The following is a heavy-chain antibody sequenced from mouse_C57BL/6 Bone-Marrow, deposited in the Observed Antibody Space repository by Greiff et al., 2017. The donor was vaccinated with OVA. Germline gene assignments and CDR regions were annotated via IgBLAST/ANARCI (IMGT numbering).Heavy chain of an antibody. J-gene: IGHJ4*01. D-gene: IGHD1-1*01. CDR3: ARNLYYGGRYYAMDY. Sequence: QVQLQQSGPGLVQPSQSLSITCTVSGFSLTSYGVHWVRQSPGKGLEWLGVIWSGGSTDYNAAFISRLSISKDNSKSQVFFKMNSLQADDTAIYYCARNLYYGGRYYAMDYWGQGTSVTVSS. V-gene: IGHV2-2*01. CDR1: GFSLTSYG. CDR2: IWSGGST.